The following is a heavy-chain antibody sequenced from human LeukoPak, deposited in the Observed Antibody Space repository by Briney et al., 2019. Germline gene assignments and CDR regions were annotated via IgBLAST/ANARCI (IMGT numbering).Heavy chain of an antibody. CDR3: AKDRSLSGSYYHRIDY. J-gene: IGHJ4*02. CDR2: ITNSAGGGT. Sequence: GGSLRLSCAASGFSFSNYAMTWARQAPGKGLEWVSAITNSAGGGTHYADSVKGRFTISRDNSKNTLFLQMNSLRAEDTAVYYCAKDRSLSGSYYHRIDYWGQGTLVTVSS. D-gene: IGHD1-26*01. V-gene: IGHV3-23*01. CDR1: GFSFSNYA.